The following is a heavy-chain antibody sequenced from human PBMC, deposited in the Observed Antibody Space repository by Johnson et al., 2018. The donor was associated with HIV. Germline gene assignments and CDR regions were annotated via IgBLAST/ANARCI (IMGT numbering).Heavy chain of an antibody. CDR3: ARGVTGYSYGT. J-gene: IGHJ3*01. CDR1: GFTFSDYS. CDR2: ISNDGSNT. D-gene: IGHD5-18*01. Sequence: QVQLVESGGNVVQPGRSQRLSCAASGFTFSDYSMHWVRQAPGKGLEWVAIISNDGSNTYFADSDKGRFTIHRDNFKNTVYLQMNSLRAEDTAVYYCARGVTGYSYGTWGQGTMVTVSS. V-gene: IGHV3-30*07.